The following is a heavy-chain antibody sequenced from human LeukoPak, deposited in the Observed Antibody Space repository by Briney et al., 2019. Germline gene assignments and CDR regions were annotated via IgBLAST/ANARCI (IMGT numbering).Heavy chain of an antibody. CDR2: ISSSSYI. CDR1: GFTFRSYS. CDR3: AKDVGSGPYYFDY. Sequence: GGSLRLSCAASGFTFRSYSMNWVRQAPGMGLEWVSSISSSSYIYYAASVKGRFTISRENAKNSLYLQMNSLRAEDTAVYYCAKDVGSGPYYFDYWGQGTLVTVSS. V-gene: IGHV3-21*01. J-gene: IGHJ4*02. D-gene: IGHD2-15*01.